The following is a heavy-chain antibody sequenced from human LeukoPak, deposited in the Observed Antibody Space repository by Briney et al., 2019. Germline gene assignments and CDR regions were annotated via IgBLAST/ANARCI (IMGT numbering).Heavy chain of an antibody. J-gene: IGHJ5*02. CDR3: AKGPYGSGSYYTS. V-gene: IGHV3-9*01. CDR2: ISWNSGSI. Sequence: GRSLRLSCAASGFTFEDYAMHWVRQAPGKSLEWVSGISWNSGSIGYADSVKGRFTISRDNAKNSLYLQMNSLRAEDTALYYCAKGPYGSGSYYTSWGQGTLVTVSS. D-gene: IGHD3-10*01. CDR1: GFTFEDYA.